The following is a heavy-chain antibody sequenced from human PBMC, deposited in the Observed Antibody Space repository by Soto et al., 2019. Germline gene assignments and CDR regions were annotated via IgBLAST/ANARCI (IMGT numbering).Heavy chain of an antibody. CDR2: ISYDGSNK. D-gene: IGHD2-15*01. Sequence: GGSLRLSCAASGFTFSSYAMHWVLQAPGKGLEWVAVISYDGSNKYYADSVKGRFTISRDNSKNTLYLQMNSLRAEGTAVYYCARGRGVVVAVPATDAFDIWGQGTMVTVSS. CDR1: GFTFSSYA. V-gene: IGHV3-30-3*01. J-gene: IGHJ3*02. CDR3: ARGRGVVVAVPATDAFDI.